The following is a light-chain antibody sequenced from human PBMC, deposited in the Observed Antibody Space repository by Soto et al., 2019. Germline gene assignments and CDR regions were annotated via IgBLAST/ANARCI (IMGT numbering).Light chain of an antibody. Sequence: QSALTQPASVSGSPGQSITISCTGSSSDVGDYNYVAWYQQHPDKAPKLMIFAVSSRPSGVSNRFSGSNSGSTASLTISGVQAEDEADYFCSSYSSSGTLYVFGTGTKLTVL. J-gene: IGLJ1*01. V-gene: IGLV2-14*03. CDR3: SSYSSSGTLYV. CDR2: AVS. CDR1: SSDVGDYNY.